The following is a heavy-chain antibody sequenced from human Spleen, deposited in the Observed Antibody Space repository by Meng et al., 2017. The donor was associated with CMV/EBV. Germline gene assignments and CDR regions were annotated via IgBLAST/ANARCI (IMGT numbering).Heavy chain of an antibody. V-gene: IGHV4-4*02. Sequence: SETLSLTCAVSGASISTSNWWSWVRQPPGKGLEWIGETNHSSITNYNPSLKSRVTISVDKSKNQFSLKLTSVTAADTAVYYCAREWFYGSGSYGFDYWGQGTLVTVSS. CDR3: AREWFYGSGSYGFDY. D-gene: IGHD3-10*01. CDR2: TNHSSIT. J-gene: IGHJ4*02. CDR1: GASISTSNW.